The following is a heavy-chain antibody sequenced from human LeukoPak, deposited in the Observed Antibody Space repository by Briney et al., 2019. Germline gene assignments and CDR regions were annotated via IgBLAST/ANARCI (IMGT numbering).Heavy chain of an antibody. V-gene: IGHV4-4*07. CDR2: IYTSGST. CDR3: ARVKYYDFWSGYPYYYYYMDV. CDR1: GGSISSYY. Sequence: SETLSLTCTVSGGSISSYYWSWIRQPAGKGVEWIGRIYTSGSTNYNPSLKSRVTMSVDTSKNQFSLKLSSVTAAHTAVYYCARVKYYDFWSGYPYYYYYMDVWGKAATVGLSS. J-gene: IGHJ6*03. D-gene: IGHD3-3*01.